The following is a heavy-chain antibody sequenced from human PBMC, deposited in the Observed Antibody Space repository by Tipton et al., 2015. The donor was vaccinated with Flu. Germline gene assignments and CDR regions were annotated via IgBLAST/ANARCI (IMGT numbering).Heavy chain of an antibody. J-gene: IGHJ6*02. CDR1: GAAISSSSYY. CDR3: ARDQGVDASSSYFGVDV. CDR2: VDCSGTT. Sequence: GAAISSSSYYWGWIRQSPGKGLEWIGNVDCSGTTYYNPSLKSRVAMSIDTSKNHFSLRLSSVTAADTALYYCARDQGVDASSSYFGVDVWGQGTTVTVSS. D-gene: IGHD2-2*01. V-gene: IGHV4-39*07.